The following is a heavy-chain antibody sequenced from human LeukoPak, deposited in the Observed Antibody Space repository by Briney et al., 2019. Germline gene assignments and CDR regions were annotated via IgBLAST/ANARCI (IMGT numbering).Heavy chain of an antibody. D-gene: IGHD3-16*01. J-gene: IGHJ4*02. CDR1: GYTFTGYY. V-gene: IGHV1-2*02. CDR3: AKTPPVSPYYLDY. CDR2: INPNSGGT. Sequence: ASVKVSCKASGYTFTGYYIHWVRQAPGQGLEWMGWINPNSGGTNYAQRFQGRVTMTRDTSINTVYMELSRLRSGDTAVYYCAKTPPVSPYYLDYWGQGTLVTVSS.